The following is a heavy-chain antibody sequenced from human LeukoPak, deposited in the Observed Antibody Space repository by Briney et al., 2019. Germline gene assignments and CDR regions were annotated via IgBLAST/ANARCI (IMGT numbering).Heavy chain of an antibody. D-gene: IGHD2-2*01. CDR2: INHSGST. V-gene: IGHV4-34*01. Sequence: TSETLSLTCAVYGGSFSGYFWSWIRQPPGKVLEWIGEINHSGSTNYNPSLKSRVTISVDTSKNQFSLKLSSVTAADTAVYYCARRGPVVVPAAIRWFDPWGQGTLVTVSS. CDR1: GGSFSGYF. CDR3: ARRGPVVVPAAIRWFDP. J-gene: IGHJ5*02.